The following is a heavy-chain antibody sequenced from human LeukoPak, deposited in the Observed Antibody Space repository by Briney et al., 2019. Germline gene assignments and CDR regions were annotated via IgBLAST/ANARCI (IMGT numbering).Heavy chain of an antibody. V-gene: IGHV3-30-3*01. CDR1: GFTFSSHT. CDR2: ISYEGSNN. J-gene: IGHJ3*02. Sequence: GGSLRLSCAVSGFTFSSHTMHWVRQAPGKGLEWVALISYEGSNNNYADSVKGRFTISRDTSKKTLYLQMNGLRAVDTAVYYCVRDTTTVTTRAFDIWGQGTMVTVFS. D-gene: IGHD4-17*01. CDR3: VRDTTTVTTRAFDI.